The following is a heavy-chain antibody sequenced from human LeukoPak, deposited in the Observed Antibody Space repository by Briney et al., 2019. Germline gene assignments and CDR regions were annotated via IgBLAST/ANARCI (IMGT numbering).Heavy chain of an antibody. D-gene: IGHD3-22*01. V-gene: IGHV3-48*03. CDR1: GFTFSSYE. CDR2: ISSSGSTI. J-gene: IGHJ6*04. CDR3: AEIGITMIGGV. Sequence: GGSLRLSCAASGFTFSSYEMNWVRQAPGKGLQWVSYISSSGSTIYYADSVKGRFTISRDNAKNSLYLQMNSLRAEDTAVYYCAEIGITMIGGVWGKGTTVTISS.